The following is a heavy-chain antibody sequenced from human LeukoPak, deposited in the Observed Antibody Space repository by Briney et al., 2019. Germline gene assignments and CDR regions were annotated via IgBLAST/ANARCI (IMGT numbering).Heavy chain of an antibody. CDR2: TRNKAKGYST. CDR3: ARAGSPRNNYYYGFDS. CDR1: GCTFSDHY. Sequence: PGGSLRLSCAASGCTFSDHYMDWVRQAPGKGLEWVGRTRNKAKGYSTEYAASVRGRFTISRDDSKNSLYLQMNSLTTEDTAVYYCARAGSPRNNYYYGFDSWGQGTLVTVSS. D-gene: IGHD3-16*01. J-gene: IGHJ4*02. V-gene: IGHV3-72*01.